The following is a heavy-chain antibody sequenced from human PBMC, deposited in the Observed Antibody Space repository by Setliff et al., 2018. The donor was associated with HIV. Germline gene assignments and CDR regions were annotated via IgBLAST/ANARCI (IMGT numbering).Heavy chain of an antibody. D-gene: IGHD2-21*01. CDR2: IYYSGRT. CDR1: GGSISSGGHY. Sequence: SETLSLTCTVSGGSISSGGHYWSWIRQHPGKGLEWIGYIYYSGRTYYNPSLKSRVTISVDTSEIQFSLKLSSVTAADTAVYYCARYCGGDCYPSAYYMDVWGKGTTVTVSS. J-gene: IGHJ6*03. V-gene: IGHV4-31*03. CDR3: ARYCGGDCYPSAYYMDV.